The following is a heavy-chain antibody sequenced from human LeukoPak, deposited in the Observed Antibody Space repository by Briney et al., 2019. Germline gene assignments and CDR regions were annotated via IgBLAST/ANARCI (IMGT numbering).Heavy chain of an antibody. CDR3: ARSPHILTGENFDY. CDR1: GYTFTGYY. D-gene: IGHD3-9*01. J-gene: IGHJ4*02. Sequence: ASVKVSCKASGYTFTGYYMHWVRQAPGQGLEWMGWISPNSGGTNYVQKFQGRVTMTRDTSISTAYMELSRLRSDDTAVYYCARSPHILTGENFDYWGQGTLVTVSS. CDR2: ISPNSGGT. V-gene: IGHV1-2*02.